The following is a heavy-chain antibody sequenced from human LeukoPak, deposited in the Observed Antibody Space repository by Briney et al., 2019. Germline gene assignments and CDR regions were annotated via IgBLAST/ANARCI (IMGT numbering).Heavy chain of an antibody. Sequence: RGSLRLSCAASGFTFSNAWMSWVRQAPGKGPEWVGRIKSKTDGGTTDYAAPVKGRFTISRDDSRDTVYLQMNSLKTEDTAVYYCTTYGPIAVAGTAPWGQGTLVTVSS. CDR1: GFTFSNAW. CDR2: IKSKTDGGTT. J-gene: IGHJ4*02. V-gene: IGHV3-15*01. D-gene: IGHD6-19*01. CDR3: TTYGPIAVAGTAP.